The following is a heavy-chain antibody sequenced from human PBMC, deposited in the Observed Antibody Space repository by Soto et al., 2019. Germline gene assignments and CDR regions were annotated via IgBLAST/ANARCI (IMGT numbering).Heavy chain of an antibody. CDR2: MHDGGST. V-gene: IGHV4-59*01. J-gene: IGHJ4*02. CDR3: ARRFMVGGTSYFDH. D-gene: IGHD1-26*01. CDR1: GDSISGYY. Sequence: TSETLSLTCTVSGDSISGYYWSWIRQPPGKGLEWIAYMHDGGSTNYNPSPKSRVTISVDTSKNQVSLKLSSMTAADTAVYYCARRFMVGGTSYFDHWGQGTRVTVS.